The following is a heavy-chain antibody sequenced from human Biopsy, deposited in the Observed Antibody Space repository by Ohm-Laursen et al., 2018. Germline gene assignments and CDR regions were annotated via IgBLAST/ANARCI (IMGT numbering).Heavy chain of an antibody. CDR1: GFTFSSYA. D-gene: IGHD3-22*01. CDR2: INNDGGRT. V-gene: IGHV3-23*01. CDR3: AKVADYYNDSGFDDY. J-gene: IGHJ4*02. Sequence: SLRLSRAASGFTFSSYAMNWVRQAPGKGLEWVSGINNDGGRTDYADSVKGRFTISRDNSKNTLYLQMNSLRAEDTAIYYCAKVADYYNDSGFDDYWGQGTLVTVSS.